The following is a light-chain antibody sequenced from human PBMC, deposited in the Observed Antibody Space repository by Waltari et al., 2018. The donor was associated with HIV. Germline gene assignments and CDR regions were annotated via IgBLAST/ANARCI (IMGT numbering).Light chain of an antibody. V-gene: IGLV2-14*01. CDR1: NNDVDDYTY. Sequence: QSALTKPASVSGSPGQSITISCTGTNNDVDDYTYVYWYKHHPGKAPKVMIYEGNNRPSGVSNRSSGSKSGNTASLTISGLHAEDEAYYFCTSYISSSSPVFGGWTKLTVL. J-gene: IGLJ3*02. CDR2: EGN. CDR3: TSYISSSSPV.